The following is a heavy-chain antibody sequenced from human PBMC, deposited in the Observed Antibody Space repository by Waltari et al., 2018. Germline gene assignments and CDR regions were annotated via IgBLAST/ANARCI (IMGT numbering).Heavy chain of an antibody. D-gene: IGHD4-17*01. J-gene: IGHJ6*03. CDR2: IYYSGRA. Sequence: QVQLQESGPGLVKPSQTLSLTCTVSGGSISSGGYYWSWIRQHPGKGLEWIGYIYYSGRADDSPSLKSRVTISVDTSKNQFSLKLSSVTAADTAVYYCARDRPRTTVTTGHNYYYYMDVWGKGTTVTVSS. CDR3: ARDRPRTTVTTGHNYYYYMDV. CDR1: GGSISSGGYY. V-gene: IGHV4-31*03.